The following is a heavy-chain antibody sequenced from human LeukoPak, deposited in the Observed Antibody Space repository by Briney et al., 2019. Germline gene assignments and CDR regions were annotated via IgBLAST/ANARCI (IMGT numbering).Heavy chain of an antibody. CDR3: ARGDRGYSYGLNYFDY. V-gene: IGHV1-18*01. D-gene: IGHD5-18*01. CDR1: GYTFTSYG. J-gene: IGHJ4*02. Sequence: ASVTVSCKASGYTFTSYGISWVRHAPGQGLECMGWISAYNGNTNYAQKLQGRVTMTTDTSTSTAYMELRSLRSDDTAVYYCARGDRGYSYGLNYFDYWGQGTLVTVSS. CDR2: ISAYNGNT.